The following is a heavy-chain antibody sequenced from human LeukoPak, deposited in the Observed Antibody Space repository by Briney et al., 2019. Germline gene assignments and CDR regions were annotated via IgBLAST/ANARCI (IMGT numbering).Heavy chain of an antibody. CDR2: IYHSGST. J-gene: IGHJ6*02. V-gene: IGHV4-4*02. Sequence: PGGSLRLSCAASGFTFDDYAMHWVRQSPGKGLEWIGEIYHSGSTNYNPSLKSRVTISLDKSENQFSLKLTSVTAADTAVYYCARDRYGDLSVWGQGTTVTVSS. CDR1: GFTFDDYA. CDR3: ARDRYGDLSV. D-gene: IGHD4-17*01.